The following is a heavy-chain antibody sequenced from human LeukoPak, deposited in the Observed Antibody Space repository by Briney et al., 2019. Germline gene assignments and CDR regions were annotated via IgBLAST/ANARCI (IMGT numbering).Heavy chain of an antibody. Sequence: SGTLSLTCAVSGVSISSCNWWTWVRQPPGKGLEWIGEISHCGDTKYSPSLRTRVTISIDRSKNHLSLNLNSVTAADTAIYYCSTRDQSRTDVVPPDYWGQGTLVTVSS. J-gene: IGHJ4*02. CDR3: STRDQSRTDVVPPDY. CDR1: GVSISSCNW. CDR2: ISHCGDT. D-gene: IGHD5/OR15-5a*01. V-gene: IGHV4-4*02.